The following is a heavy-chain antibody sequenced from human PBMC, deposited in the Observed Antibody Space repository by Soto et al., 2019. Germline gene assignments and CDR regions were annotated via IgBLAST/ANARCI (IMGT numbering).Heavy chain of an antibody. D-gene: IGHD3-10*01. CDR1: GYTFTSYG. CDR3: ARERITMVRGVFTPFYYYYGMDV. J-gene: IGHJ6*02. CDR2: ISAYNGNT. Sequence: QVQLVQSGAEVKKPGASVKVSCKASGYTFTSYGISWVRQAPGQGLEWMGWISAYNGNTNYAQKLQGRVTMTTDTSTSTAYMELRSLRSDDTAVSYCARERITMVRGVFTPFYYYYGMDVWGQGTTVTVSS. V-gene: IGHV1-18*01.